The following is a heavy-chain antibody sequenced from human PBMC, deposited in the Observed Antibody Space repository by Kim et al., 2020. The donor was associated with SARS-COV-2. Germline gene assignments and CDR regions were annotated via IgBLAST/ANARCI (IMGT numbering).Heavy chain of an antibody. Sequence: GGSLRLSCAASGFTFSSYAMSWVRQAPGKGLEWVSAISGSGGSTYYADSVKGRFTISRDNSKNTLYLQMNSRRAEDTAVYYCAKSPEIWAGYSSFDYWGQGTLVTVSS. CDR3: AKSPEIWAGYSSFDY. V-gene: IGHV3-23*01. D-gene: IGHD3-9*01. J-gene: IGHJ4*02. CDR2: ISGSGGST. CDR1: GFTFSSYA.